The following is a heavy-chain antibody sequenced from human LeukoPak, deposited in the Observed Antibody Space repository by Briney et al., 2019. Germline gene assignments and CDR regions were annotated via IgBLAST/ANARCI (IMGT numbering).Heavy chain of an antibody. V-gene: IGHV3-33*01. Sequence: GGSLRLSCAASGFTFSSYGMHWVRQAPGKGLEWVAVIWYDGSNKYYADSVKGRFTISRDNSKNTLYLQMNSLRAEDTAVYYCARDRHYYDSSGPAGSYFDYWGQGTLVTVSS. CDR1: GFTFSSYG. CDR2: IWYDGSNK. J-gene: IGHJ4*02. CDR3: ARDRHYYDSSGPAGSYFDY. D-gene: IGHD3-22*01.